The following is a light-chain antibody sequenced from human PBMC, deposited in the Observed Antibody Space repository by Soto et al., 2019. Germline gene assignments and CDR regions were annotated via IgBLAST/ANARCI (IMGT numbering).Light chain of an antibody. J-gene: IGLJ2*01. CDR3: AAWDESMNGVV. V-gene: IGLV1-44*01. CDR2: SNN. CDR1: SSNIGSNT. Sequence: QSVLTQPPSASGTPGQRVTISCSGSSSNIGSNTENWYQQLPGTAPKLLIDSNNQRPSGVPDRCSGCKSCTSASLAISGRQSEDEADDYCAAWDESMNGVVFGGGTKLTVL.